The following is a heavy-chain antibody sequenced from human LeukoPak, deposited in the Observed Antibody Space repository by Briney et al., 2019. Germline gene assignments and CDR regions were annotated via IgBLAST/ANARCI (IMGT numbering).Heavy chain of an antibody. D-gene: IGHD2/OR15-2a*01. CDR1: GYTFTSYA. Sequence: ASVKVSCKASGYTFTSYAMHWVRQAPGQRLEWMGWINAGNGNTKYSQKFQGRVTITRDTSASTAYMELSSLRSEDTAVYYCAREAFLWRRGLNWFDPWGQGTLVTVSS. CDR3: AREAFLWRRGLNWFDP. J-gene: IGHJ5*02. CDR2: INAGNGNT. V-gene: IGHV1-3*01.